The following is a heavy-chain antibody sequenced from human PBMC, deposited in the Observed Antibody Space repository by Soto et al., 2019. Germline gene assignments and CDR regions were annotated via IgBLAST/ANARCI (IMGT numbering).Heavy chain of an antibody. Sequence: PVESLKISCNGSGYSFTSYWFGWVRQMPWKGLEWMGIIYPGDSETRYSPSFQGRVIISADRSISTAYLQWSSLKASDTATYYCARQKGIAVSGTGYYGMDVWGQGTTVTVSS. D-gene: IGHD6-19*01. CDR2: IYPGDSET. CDR3: ARQKGIAVSGTGYYGMDV. J-gene: IGHJ6*02. V-gene: IGHV5-51*01. CDR1: GYSFTSYW.